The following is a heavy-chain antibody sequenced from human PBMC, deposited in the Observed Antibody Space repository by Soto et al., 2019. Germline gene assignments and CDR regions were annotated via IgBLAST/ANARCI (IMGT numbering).Heavy chain of an antibody. CDR1: GCTFSSYP. CDR3: ARGKSSTWYWSSWFDP. D-gene: IGHD6-13*01. J-gene: IGHJ5*02. V-gene: IGHV1-18*01. Sequence: LVKLSCKASGCTFSSYPISWVRQAPGQGLQWMGWISTYNGNTNYARKLQGRVTMTPDPSTSTAYMELRSLRSDDTAVYYCARGKSSTWYWSSWFDPWGQGTLVTVSS. CDR2: ISTYNGNT.